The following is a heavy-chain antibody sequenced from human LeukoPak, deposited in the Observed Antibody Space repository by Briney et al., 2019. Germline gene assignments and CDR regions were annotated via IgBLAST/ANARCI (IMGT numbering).Heavy chain of an antibody. CDR1: GGTFSSYA. CDR2: IFPIFGTA. D-gene: IGHD3-16*01. V-gene: IGHV1-69*06. J-gene: IGHJ6*03. Sequence: GASVKVSCKASGGTFSSYAISWVRQAPGQGLEWMGGIFPIFGTANYAQKFQGRVTITADKSTSTAYMELSSLRSEDTAVYYCAGGLPTRGYYYYYYMDVWGKGTTVTVSS. CDR3: AGGLPTRGYYYYYYMDV.